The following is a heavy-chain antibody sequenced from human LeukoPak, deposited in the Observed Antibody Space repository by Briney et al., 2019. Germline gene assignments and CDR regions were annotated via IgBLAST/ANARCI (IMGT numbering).Heavy chain of an antibody. J-gene: IGHJ4*02. D-gene: IGHD3-22*01. CDR1: GFTFSNYW. CDR2: IKQDGSDK. Sequence: PGGSLRLSCAASGFTFSNYWMDWVRQAPGKGLEWVAMIKQDGSDKYYVDSVKGRFTVSKDNAENSLYLQMNSLRAEDTAVYYCARNRSGGSGYSDYWGQGTLVTVSS. V-gene: IGHV3-7*05. CDR3: ARNRSGGSGYSDY.